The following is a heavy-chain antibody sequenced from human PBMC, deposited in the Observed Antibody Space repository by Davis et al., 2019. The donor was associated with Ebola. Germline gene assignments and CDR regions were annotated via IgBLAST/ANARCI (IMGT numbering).Heavy chain of an antibody. CDR1: VITFSSYA. D-gene: IGHD1-14*01. Sequence: GESLKISCTDSVITFSSYAMTWVRQAPGKGLEWVSAISGSGGSTYYADSVKGRFTISRNNSKKTLYLQMNSLKTEDTAVYYCSFTTPDAFDIWGQGTMVTVSS. CDR2: ISGSGGST. V-gene: IGHV3-23*01. J-gene: IGHJ3*02. CDR3: SFTTPDAFDI.